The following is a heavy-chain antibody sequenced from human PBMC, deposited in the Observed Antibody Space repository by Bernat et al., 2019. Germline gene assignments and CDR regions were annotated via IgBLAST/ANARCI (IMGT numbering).Heavy chain of an antibody. Sequence: QLQLQESGSGLVKPSQTLSLTCAVSGGSISSGGYSWSWIRQPPGKGLEWIGYIYHSGSTYYNPSLKSRVTISVGRSKNQFSLKLRSVTAADTAVYYCARARGYGYGHWYFDYWGQGTLVTVSS. V-gene: IGHV4-30-2*01. CDR3: ARARGYGYGHWYFDY. CDR1: GGSISSGGYS. J-gene: IGHJ4*02. CDR2: IYHSGST. D-gene: IGHD5-18*01.